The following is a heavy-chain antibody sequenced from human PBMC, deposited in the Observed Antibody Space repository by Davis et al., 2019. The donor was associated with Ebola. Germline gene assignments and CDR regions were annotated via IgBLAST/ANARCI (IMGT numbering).Heavy chain of an antibody. D-gene: IGHD6-6*01. Sequence: ASVKVSCKASGYSFTTYAINWVRQAPGQGLQWMGWINFNTGNPTYAQGFTGRFVFSLDTSVSTAYLQISSLKAEDTAVYYCAREAPTVPFDYWGQGTLITVSS. CDR1: GYSFTTYA. J-gene: IGHJ4*02. V-gene: IGHV7-4-1*02. CDR2: INFNTGNP. CDR3: AREAPTVPFDY.